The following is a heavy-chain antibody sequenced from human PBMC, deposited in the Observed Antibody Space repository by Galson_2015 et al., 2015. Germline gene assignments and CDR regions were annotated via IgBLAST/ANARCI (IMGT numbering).Heavy chain of an antibody. CDR3: AREIAAAGTDAFDI. V-gene: IGHV1-18*04. CDR1: GYTFTSYG. CDR2: ISAYNGNT. D-gene: IGHD6-13*01. J-gene: IGHJ3*02. Sequence: SCKASGYTFTSYGISWVRQAPGHGLEWMGWISAYNGNTNYAQKLQGRVTMTTDTSTSTAYMELRSLRSDDTAVYYCAREIAAAGTDAFDIWGQGTMVTVSS.